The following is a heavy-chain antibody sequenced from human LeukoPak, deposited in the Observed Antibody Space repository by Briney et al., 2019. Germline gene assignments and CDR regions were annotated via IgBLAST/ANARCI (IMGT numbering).Heavy chain of an antibody. Sequence: ASVKVSCKASGGTFSSYAISWVRQAPGQGLEWMGRIIPILGIANYAQKFQGRVTITADKSTSTAYMELSSLRSEDTAVYYCARDLGMATILTLYYFDYWGQGTLVTVSS. D-gene: IGHD5-24*01. CDR2: IIPILGIA. V-gene: IGHV1-69*04. CDR3: ARDLGMATILTLYYFDY. CDR1: GGTFSSYA. J-gene: IGHJ4*02.